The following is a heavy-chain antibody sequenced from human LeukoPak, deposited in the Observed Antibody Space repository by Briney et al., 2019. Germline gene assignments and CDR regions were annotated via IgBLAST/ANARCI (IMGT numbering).Heavy chain of an antibody. J-gene: IGHJ4*02. V-gene: IGHV3-30*02. Sequence: GGSLRLSCAASGFTFSSSGMHWVPQAPGKGREWVAFIRYDGSNTYYADSVKGRFTISRDNSKNTLFLQMNSLRAEDAAVYYCASDGRRSGSYSNYFDYWGQGTLVTVSS. CDR2: IRYDGSNT. CDR3: ASDGRRSGSYSNYFDY. D-gene: IGHD1-26*01. CDR1: GFTFSSSG.